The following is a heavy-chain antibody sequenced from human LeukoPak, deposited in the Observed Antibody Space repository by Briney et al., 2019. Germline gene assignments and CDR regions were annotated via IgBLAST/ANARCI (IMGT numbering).Heavy chain of an antibody. Sequence: PSETLSLTCTVSGGSISSYYWTWIRQPAGEGLEWIGRIYPSGSTNYNPSLKSRVTMSVDTSKNQFSLKLSSMTAADTAVYYCSTYSGGYAYYAYWGQGILVTVSS. CDR3: STYSGGYAYYAY. V-gene: IGHV4-4*07. CDR2: IYPSGST. CDR1: GGSISSYY. D-gene: IGHD1-26*01. J-gene: IGHJ4*02.